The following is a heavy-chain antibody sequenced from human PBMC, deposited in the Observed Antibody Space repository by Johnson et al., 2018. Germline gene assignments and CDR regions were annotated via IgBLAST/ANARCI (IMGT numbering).Heavy chain of an antibody. J-gene: IGHJ3*01. D-gene: IGHD7-27*01. CDR1: GFTFSRHG. Sequence: VQLQESGGGVVQPGRSLRLSCVASGFTFSRHGMHWIRQAPGKGLEWVANIKQDGSENYYVNSVKGRFTISRDNAKNSLYLQMNSLRAEDTAVYYCATESNGDSAFEFWGQGTMVAVSS. CDR3: ATESNGDSAFEF. V-gene: IGHV3-7*04. CDR2: IKQDGSEN.